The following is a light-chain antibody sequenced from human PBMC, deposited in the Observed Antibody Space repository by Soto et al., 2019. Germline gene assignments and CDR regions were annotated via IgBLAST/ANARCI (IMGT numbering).Light chain of an antibody. CDR1: QGISSA. J-gene: IGKJ5*01. CDR2: DAS. CDR3: QQSYSTPIT. V-gene: IGKV1-13*02. Sequence: AIQLTQSPSSLSASVGDRVTSTCRASQGISSALAWYQQKPGKAPKLLIYDASSLESGVPSRFSGSGSGADFTLTISSLQPEDFATYYCQQSYSTPITFGQGTRLEIK.